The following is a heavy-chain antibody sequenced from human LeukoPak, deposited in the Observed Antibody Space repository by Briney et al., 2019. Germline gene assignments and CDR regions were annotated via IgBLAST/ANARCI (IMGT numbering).Heavy chain of an antibody. J-gene: IGHJ3*02. CDR3: ARDYMMVVVTPNDAFDI. V-gene: IGHV4-4*07. CDR2: IYTSGST. Sequence: SETLSLTCTVSGGSISSYYWSWIRQPAGKGLEWIGRIYTSGSTNYNPSLKSRVTMSVDTSKNQFSLKLSSVTAADTAVYYCARDYMMVVVTPNDAFDIWGQGTMVTVSS. D-gene: IGHD3-22*01. CDR1: GGSISSYY.